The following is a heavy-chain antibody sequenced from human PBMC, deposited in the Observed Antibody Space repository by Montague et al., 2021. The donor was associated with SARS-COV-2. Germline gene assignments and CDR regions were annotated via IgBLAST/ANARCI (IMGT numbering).Heavy chain of an antibody. Sequence: SETLSLTCTVSGASISSSSYYWGWIRQPPGKGLEWIGSIYYSGSTYYNPSLKSRVTISADTSKNQFSLKLSSVTAADTAVYYRARHERQGLRLYPYYFDYWGQGTLVTVSS. CDR3: ARHERQGLRLYPYYFDY. D-gene: IGHD6-25*01. V-gene: IGHV4-39*01. CDR1: GASISSSSYY. J-gene: IGHJ4*02. CDR2: IYYSGST.